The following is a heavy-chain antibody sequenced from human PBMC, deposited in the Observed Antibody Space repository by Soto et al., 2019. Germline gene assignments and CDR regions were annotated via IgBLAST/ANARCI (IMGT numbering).Heavy chain of an antibody. J-gene: IGHJ3*01. CDR2: ISHSGKTI. Sequence: GGSLRLSCATSGFTFRDYYFSWIRQAPGKGLEWISYISHSGKTIYYADSVKGRFTISRDDAKNTLYLQMNSLRAEDTAMYYCTRRDSGAFDVWGHGTMVTVPS. V-gene: IGHV3-11*01. CDR1: GFTFRDYY. CDR3: TRRDSGAFDV.